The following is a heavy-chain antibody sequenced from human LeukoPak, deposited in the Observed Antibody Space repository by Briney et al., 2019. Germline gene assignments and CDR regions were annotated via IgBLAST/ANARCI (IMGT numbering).Heavy chain of an antibody. V-gene: IGHV3-11*01. Sequence: GGSLRLSCAASGFTFSDYYMSWIRQAPGKGLEWVSYISSSGSNIYYADSVKGRFTISRDNAKNSLYLQMNSLRAEDTAVYYCARNWNYGRVPDYWGQGTLVTVSS. D-gene: IGHD1-7*01. CDR1: GFTFSDYY. CDR2: ISSSGSNI. J-gene: IGHJ4*02. CDR3: ARNWNYGRVPDY.